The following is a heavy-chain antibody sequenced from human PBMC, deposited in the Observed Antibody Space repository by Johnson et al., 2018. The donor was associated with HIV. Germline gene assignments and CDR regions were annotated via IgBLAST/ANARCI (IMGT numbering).Heavy chain of an antibody. J-gene: IGHJ3*02. D-gene: IGHD6-13*01. Sequence: QVQLVESGGGVVQPGRSLRLSCAASGFTFSSYGMHWVRQAPGKGLEWVTVISYDGSNKHYVDSVKGRFTISRDNAQKSLYLQMDSLRVEDSAVYYCARDGVYSSPHDAFDIWGQGTMVTVSS. CDR2: ISYDGSNK. CDR1: GFTFSSYG. CDR3: ARDGVYSSPHDAFDI. V-gene: IGHV3-30*03.